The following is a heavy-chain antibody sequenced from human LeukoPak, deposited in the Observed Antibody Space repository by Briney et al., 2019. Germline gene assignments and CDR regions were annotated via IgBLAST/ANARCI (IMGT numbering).Heavy chain of an antibody. D-gene: IGHD1-26*01. CDR2: ITSDGGTT. V-gene: IGHV3-64D*06. CDR1: GFTFSSYA. J-gene: IGHJ4*02. Sequence: GGSLTLSCSASGFTFSSYAMHWVRQAPGKGLDYISGITSDGGTTYHADSVKGRFTISRDNSKNTLYLQMSSLRVEDTAVYYCVKVSSTVGATYFDYWGQGTLVTVSS. CDR3: VKVSSTVGATYFDY.